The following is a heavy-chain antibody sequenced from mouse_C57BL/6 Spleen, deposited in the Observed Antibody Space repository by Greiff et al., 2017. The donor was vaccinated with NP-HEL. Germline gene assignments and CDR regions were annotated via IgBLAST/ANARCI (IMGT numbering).Heavy chain of an antibody. CDR1: GFTFSSYA. D-gene: IGHD2-4*01. Sequence: EVHLVESGGGLVKPGGSLKLSCAASGFTFSSYAMSWVRQTPEKRLEWVATISDGGSYTYYPDNVKGRFTISRDNAKNNLYLQMSHLKSEDTAMYYCARASYDYDGDGFAYWGQGTLVTVSA. V-gene: IGHV5-4*01. J-gene: IGHJ3*01. CDR3: ARASYDYDGDGFAY. CDR2: ISDGGSYT.